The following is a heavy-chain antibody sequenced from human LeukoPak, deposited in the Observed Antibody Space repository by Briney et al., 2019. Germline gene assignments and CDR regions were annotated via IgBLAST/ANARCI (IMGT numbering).Heavy chain of an antibody. J-gene: IGHJ4*02. V-gene: IGHV3-7*01. CDR1: GFTVSNYW. D-gene: IGHD3-3*01. Sequence: PGGPLRLSCAASGFTVSNYWMSWVRQAPGKGLEWVANIKQDGSEKHYVDSVRGRFTISRDSARNSMYLQLNSLRAEGTAVYYCAKVGAGWTYAFDCWGQGTLVTVSS. CDR2: IKQDGSEK. CDR3: AKVGAGWTYAFDC.